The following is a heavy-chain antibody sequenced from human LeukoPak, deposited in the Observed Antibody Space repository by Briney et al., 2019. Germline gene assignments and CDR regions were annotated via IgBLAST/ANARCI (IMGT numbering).Heavy chain of an antibody. J-gene: IGHJ4*02. CDR3: AKDHFSH. D-gene: IGHD2/OR15-2a*01. CDR2: ISYDGSNK. V-gene: IGHV3-30*18. Sequence: GGSLRLSCAASGFTFSAYGMHWVRLAPGKGLEWVAVISYDGSNKYYADSVKGRFTISRDNSKNTLYLQMNSLRAEDTAVYYCAKDHFSHWGQGTLVTVSS. CDR1: GFTFSAYG.